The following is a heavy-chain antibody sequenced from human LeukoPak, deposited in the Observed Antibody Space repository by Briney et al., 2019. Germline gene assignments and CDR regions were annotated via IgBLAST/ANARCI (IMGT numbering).Heavy chain of an antibody. Sequence: GGSLRLSCAASGFTFSSYAMHWVRQAPGKGLEWGAVISYDGSNKYYADSVKGRFTISRDNSKNTLYLQMNSLRAEDTAVYYCAREGSAAGYYYYGMDVWGQGTTVTVSS. CDR1: GFTFSSYA. CDR3: AREGSAAGYYYYGMDV. J-gene: IGHJ6*02. D-gene: IGHD6-13*01. CDR2: ISYDGSNK. V-gene: IGHV3-30*04.